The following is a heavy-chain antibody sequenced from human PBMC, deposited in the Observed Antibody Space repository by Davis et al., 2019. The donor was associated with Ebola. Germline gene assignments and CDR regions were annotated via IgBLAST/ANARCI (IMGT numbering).Heavy chain of an antibody. CDR3: ARDFVRAGAASQESFDY. CDR2: ISAYDGNT. J-gene: IGHJ4*02. CDR1: GYTFTTYG. V-gene: IGHV1-18*01. Sequence: ASVKVSCKASGYTFTTYGISWVRQAPGQGLEWMGWISAYDGNTNYAQKFQGRVTMTTDTSTRTVYMELRSLRSDDTAVYYCARDFVRAGAASQESFDYWGQGTLVTVSS. D-gene: IGHD6-13*01.